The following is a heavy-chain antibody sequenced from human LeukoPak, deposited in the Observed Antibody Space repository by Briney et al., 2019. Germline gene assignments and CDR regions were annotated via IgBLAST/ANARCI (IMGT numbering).Heavy chain of an antibody. D-gene: IGHD3-22*01. Sequence: GGSLRLSCAASGFTVSSNYMSWVRQAPGKGLEWVSLIYSDGSTYYADSVKGRFTISRDNSKNTLSLQMSSLRAEDTAAYYCARGYNDNSVFDSWGQGTLVTVSP. CDR3: ARGYNDNSVFDS. CDR2: IYSDGST. CDR1: GFTVSSNY. J-gene: IGHJ4*02. V-gene: IGHV3-66*01.